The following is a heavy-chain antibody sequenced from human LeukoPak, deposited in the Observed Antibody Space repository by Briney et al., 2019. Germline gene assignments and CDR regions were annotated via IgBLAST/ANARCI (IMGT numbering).Heavy chain of an antibody. CDR1: GYTFTSYF. Sequence: ASVKVSCKASGYTFTSYFIHWVRQAPGQGLEWMGIINPSGGSTSYAQKFQGRVTMTRDMSTSTVYLELSSLRSEDTAVYYCARMTTVTTGLDFWGQGTLVAVSS. CDR3: ARMTTVTTGLDF. CDR2: INPSGGST. V-gene: IGHV1-46*01. J-gene: IGHJ4*02. D-gene: IGHD4-17*01.